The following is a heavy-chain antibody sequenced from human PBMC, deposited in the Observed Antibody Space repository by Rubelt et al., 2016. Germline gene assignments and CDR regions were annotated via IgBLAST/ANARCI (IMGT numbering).Heavy chain of an antibody. CDR2: IYYSGGT. CDR1: NGSINSYY. Sequence: QVQLQESGPGVVKASETLSLTCNVSNGSINSYYWSWFRQPPGKGLEWIGYIYYSGGTNYNPSLKSRVTISVDKSQSQFSLKRSSVTAADTAIYYCASSSYSSSWGYFDSWGQGSLVTVSS. J-gene: IGHJ4*02. CDR3: ASSSYSSSWGYFDS. D-gene: IGHD6-13*01. V-gene: IGHV4-59*08.